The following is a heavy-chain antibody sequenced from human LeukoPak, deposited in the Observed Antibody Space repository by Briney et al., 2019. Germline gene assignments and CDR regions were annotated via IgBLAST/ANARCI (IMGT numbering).Heavy chain of an antibody. Sequence: GGSLRLSCAASGFTFSNSAMSWVRQAPGKGLGWVSTISGSGRNTYYRDSVKGRFTISRDNSNNTLYLQMNSLRAEDTAVYYCAKAVYYYDSSGEDWFDPWGQGTLVTVSS. CDR3: AKAVYYYDSSGEDWFDP. V-gene: IGHV3-23*01. CDR1: GFTFSNSA. D-gene: IGHD3-22*01. CDR2: ISGSGRNT. J-gene: IGHJ5*02.